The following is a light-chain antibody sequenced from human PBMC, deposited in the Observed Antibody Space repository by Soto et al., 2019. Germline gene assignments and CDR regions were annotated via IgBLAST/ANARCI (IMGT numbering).Light chain of an antibody. CDR1: NSDVGAYNY. J-gene: IGLJ3*02. CDR2: DVS. CDR3: CSYAGSYTWV. V-gene: IGLV2-11*01. Sequence: QSVLTQPRSVSGSPGQSVTTSCTGTNSDVGAYNYVSWYQQHPGKAPKLMLYDVSRRPSGVPDRFSGSKSGNTASLTISGLQAEDEADYYCCSYAGSYTWVFGGGTMLTVL.